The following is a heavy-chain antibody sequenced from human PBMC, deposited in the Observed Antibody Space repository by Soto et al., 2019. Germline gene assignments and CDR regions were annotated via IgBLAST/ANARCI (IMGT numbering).Heavy chain of an antibody. V-gene: IGHV3-11*01. J-gene: IGHJ4*02. D-gene: IGHD4-4*01. CDR2: ISSSGSTI. CDR1: GFPFSDYY. CDR3: TRVIGIAVTFSDY. Sequence: QVQLVESGGGLVKPGGSLRLSCAASGFPFSDYYMGWIRQAPGKGLEWVSYISSSGSTIFYTDSVKGRFTISRDSDKNSLYLHMNSLRAEDTAVYYCTRVIGIAVTFSDYWGRGTLVTVSS.